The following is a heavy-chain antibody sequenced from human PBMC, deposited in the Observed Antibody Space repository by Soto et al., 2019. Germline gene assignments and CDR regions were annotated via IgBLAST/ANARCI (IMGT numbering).Heavy chain of an antibody. J-gene: IGHJ4*02. V-gene: IGHV3-30*18. Sequence: GGSLRLSCAASGFTFSSYGMHWVRQAPGKGLEWVAVISYDGSNKYYADNVEGRFTISRDNSKNTLYLQMKSLRAEDTSLFYCAKEITMVRGVIPYFDYWGQGTLVTVSS. D-gene: IGHD3-10*01. CDR3: AKEITMVRGVIPYFDY. CDR2: ISYDGSNK. CDR1: GFTFSSYG.